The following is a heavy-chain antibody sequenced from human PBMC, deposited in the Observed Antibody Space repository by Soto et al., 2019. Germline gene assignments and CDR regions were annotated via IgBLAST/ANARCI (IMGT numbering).Heavy chain of an antibody. V-gene: IGHV3-30*03. CDR1: GFSFTNYG. CDR2: ISYDGNNQ. D-gene: IGHD1-7*01. J-gene: IGHJ4*02. CDR3: ARYNGNCGKDY. Sequence: ESGGGVVQPGRSLRLSCAASGFSFTNYGMHWVRQAPGKGLEWVAVISYDGNNQHYADSVKGRFTISRDTSNNTVSLQMHSLRPEDTAVYYCARYNGNCGKDYWGPGTLVTVSS.